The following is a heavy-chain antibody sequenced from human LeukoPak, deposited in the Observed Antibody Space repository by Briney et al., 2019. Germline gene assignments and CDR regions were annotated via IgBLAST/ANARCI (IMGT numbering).Heavy chain of an antibody. Sequence: SGGSLRLSCAASGFTFSSYSMNWVRQAPGKGLGWVSSISSSSSYIYYADSVKGRFTISRDNAKNSLYLQMNSLRAEDTAVYYCARDRGIVVVPAAGYFQHWGQGTLVTVSS. J-gene: IGHJ1*01. CDR3: ARDRGIVVVPAAGYFQH. D-gene: IGHD2-2*01. CDR2: ISSSSSYI. CDR1: GFTFSSYS. V-gene: IGHV3-21*01.